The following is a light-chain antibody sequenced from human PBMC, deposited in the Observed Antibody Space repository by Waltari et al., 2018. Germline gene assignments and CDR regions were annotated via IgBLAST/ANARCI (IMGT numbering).Light chain of an antibody. V-gene: IGKV1-9*01. J-gene: IGKJ4*01. CDR2: AAS. CDR1: QGISSY. Sequence: IHLTQSPSSLSASVGDRVTITCRASQGISSYLAWYQQKPGKAPRLLIYAASASQSGVPPRLSGGGSATDLTRTIRSLQPDDSATHDCQPVNSYPRTVGGRTKVESK. CDR3: QPVNSYPRT.